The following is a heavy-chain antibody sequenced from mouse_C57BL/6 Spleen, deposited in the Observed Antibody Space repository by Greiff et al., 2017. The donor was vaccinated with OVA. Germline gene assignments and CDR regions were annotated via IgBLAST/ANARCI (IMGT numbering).Heavy chain of an antibody. CDR3: ARTFDGYYEAY. D-gene: IGHD2-3*01. Sequence: QVQLKQSGAELVKPGASVKMSCKASGYTFTSYWITWVKQRPGQGLEWIGDIYPGSGSTNYNEKFKSKATLTVDTSSSTAYMQLSSLTSEDSAVYYCARTFDGYYEAYWGQGTLVTVSA. V-gene: IGHV1-55*01. CDR1: GYTFTSYW. CDR2: IYPGSGST. J-gene: IGHJ3*01.